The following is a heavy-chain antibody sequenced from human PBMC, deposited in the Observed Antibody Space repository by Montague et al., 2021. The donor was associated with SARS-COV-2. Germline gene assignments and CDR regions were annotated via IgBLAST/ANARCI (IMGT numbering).Heavy chain of an antibody. CDR2: IYSDESHP. CDR1: GFTFSYYA. J-gene: IGHJ6*02. V-gene: IGHV3-23*03. D-gene: IGHD3-9*01. CDR3: ASQDYDTLTGFRYHYYGMDV. Sequence: SLRLSCAASGFTFSYYAMHWVRQAPGKGLEWVSGIYSDESHPNYADSVKGRFTISRDNSKNMVYLEMSHLRAEDTAVYYCASQDYDTLTGFRYHYYGMDVWGQGTTVTVSS.